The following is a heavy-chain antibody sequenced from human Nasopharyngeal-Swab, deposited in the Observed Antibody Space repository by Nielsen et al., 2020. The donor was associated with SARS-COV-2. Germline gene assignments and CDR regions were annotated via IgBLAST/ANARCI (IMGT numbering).Heavy chain of an antibody. CDR3: ARDEAGTANSGFDY. CDR2: IGTAGDT. V-gene: IGHV3-13*04. J-gene: IGHJ4*02. D-gene: IGHD1-1*01. CDR1: GFTFSSYD. Sequence: GGSLRLSCAASGFTFSSYDMHWVRQATGKGLEWVSAIGTAGDTYYPGSVKGRFTISRDNSKNTLYLQMNSLRAEDTAIYYRARDEAGTANSGFDYWGQGTLVTVSS.